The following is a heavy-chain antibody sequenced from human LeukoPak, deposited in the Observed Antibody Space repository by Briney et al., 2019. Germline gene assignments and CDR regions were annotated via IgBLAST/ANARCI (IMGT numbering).Heavy chain of an antibody. D-gene: IGHD3-10*01. J-gene: IGHJ4*02. Sequence: GGSLRLSCAASGFTFDEYAMHWVRQVPGRGLEWVSGVSWNSDIIDYADSVRGRFTISRDNAKNSLHLQLNSLRAEDTALYYCAKAGGAGNYYRNPFEFWGQGTLVTVSS. CDR2: VSWNSDII. V-gene: IGHV3-9*01. CDR3: AKAGGAGNYYRNPFEF. CDR1: GFTFDEYA.